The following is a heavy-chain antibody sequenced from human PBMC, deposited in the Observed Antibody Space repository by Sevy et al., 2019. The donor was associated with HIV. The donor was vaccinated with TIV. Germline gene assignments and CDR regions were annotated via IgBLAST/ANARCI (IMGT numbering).Heavy chain of an antibody. J-gene: IGHJ3*01. CDR3: AKSNPASWGIGNAFDF. CDR2: INSGGSIT. Sequence: GGSLRLSCAASGFTFSSYCMRWVRQAPGKGLEWVSRINSGGSITNYADSVKGRFTISRDNSKKTLYLQMNSLRGEDTAVYYCAKSNPASWGIGNAFDFWGQGTMVTVSS. V-gene: IGHV3-74*01. D-gene: IGHD3-16*01. CDR1: GFTFSSYC.